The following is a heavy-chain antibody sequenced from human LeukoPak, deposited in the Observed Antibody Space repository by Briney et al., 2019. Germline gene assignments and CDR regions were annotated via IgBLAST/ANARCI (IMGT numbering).Heavy chain of an antibody. D-gene: IGHD4-17*01. CDR1: GFTFSSYE. CDR2: ISSSSSYI. Sequence: GGSLRLSCAASGFTFSSYEMNWVRQAPGKGLEWVSSISSSSSYIYYADSVKGRFTISRDNAKNSLYLQMNSLRAEDTAVYYCARDATTVTTMGNNWFDPWGQGTLVTVSS. V-gene: IGHV3-21*01. J-gene: IGHJ5*02. CDR3: ARDATTVTTMGNNWFDP.